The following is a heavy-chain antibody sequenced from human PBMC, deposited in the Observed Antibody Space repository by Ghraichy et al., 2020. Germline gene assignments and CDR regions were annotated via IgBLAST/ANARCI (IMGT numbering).Heavy chain of an antibody. CDR3: ARGVQWLRGGSAWEFDY. D-gene: IGHD5-12*01. J-gene: IGHJ4*02. CDR1: GYTFTSYD. CDR2: MNPNSGNT. V-gene: IGHV1-8*01. Sequence: ASVKVSCKASGYTFTSYDINWVRQATGQGLEWMGWMNPNSGNTGYAQKFQGRVTMTRNTSISTAYMELSSLRSEDTAVYYCARGVQWLRGGSAWEFDYWGQGTLVTVSS.